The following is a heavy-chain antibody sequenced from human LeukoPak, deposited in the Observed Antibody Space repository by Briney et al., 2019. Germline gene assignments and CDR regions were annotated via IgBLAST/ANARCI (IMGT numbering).Heavy chain of an antibody. CDR2: ISGSGGST. V-gene: IGHV3-23*01. J-gene: IGHJ4*02. Sequence: AGGSLRLSCAVSGFTFSSYAMGWVRQAPGKGMKWVSAISGSGGSTYYADSVKGRFTISRDNSKNTLYLQMNSLRAEDTAVYYCAKKVYYDSSGYIDYWGQGTLVTVSS. CDR1: GFTFSSYA. D-gene: IGHD3-22*01. CDR3: AKKVYYDSSGYIDY.